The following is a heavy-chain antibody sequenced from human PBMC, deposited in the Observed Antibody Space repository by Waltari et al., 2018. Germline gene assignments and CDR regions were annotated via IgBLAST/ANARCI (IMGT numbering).Heavy chain of an antibody. J-gene: IGHJ5*02. Sequence: QLQLQESGSGLVKPSQTLSLTCAVSGGSISSGGYSWSWIRQPPGKGLEWIGYIYHSGSTYYNPSLKSRVTISVDRSKNQFSLKLSSVTAADTAVYYCARSTRAIYGYNWFDPWGQGTLVTVSS. CDR2: IYHSGST. D-gene: IGHD2-2*02. V-gene: IGHV4-30-2*01. CDR3: ARSTRAIYGYNWFDP. CDR1: GGSISSGGYS.